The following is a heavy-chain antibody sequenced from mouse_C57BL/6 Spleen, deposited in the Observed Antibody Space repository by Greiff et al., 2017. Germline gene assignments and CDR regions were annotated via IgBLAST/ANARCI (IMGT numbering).Heavy chain of an antibody. D-gene: IGHD3-2*02. CDR1: GYTFTEYT. Sequence: QVQLQQSGAELVKPGASVKLSCKASGYTFTEYTIHWVKQRSGQGLEWIGWFYPGSGSMKYNEKFKDKATLTADKSSSTVYMELSRLTSEDSAVYFCARHEGSSGYVEGNYFDYWGQGTTLTVSS. CDR3: ARHEGSSGYVEGNYFDY. CDR2: FYPGSGSM. V-gene: IGHV1-62-2*01. J-gene: IGHJ2*01.